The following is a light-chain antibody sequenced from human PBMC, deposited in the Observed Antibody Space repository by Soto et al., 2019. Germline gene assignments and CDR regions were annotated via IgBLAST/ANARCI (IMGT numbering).Light chain of an antibody. J-gene: IGKJ4*01. Sequence: EIVLTQSPSTLSLSPGERATLSCRASQSVSSYLSWYQQKPGQAPMLLLYDASNRATGIPARFSGSGSGTDFTLTISGLEPAHFAVYYCQQRSNWPPLTFGGGTKVEIK. CDR1: QSVSSY. V-gene: IGKV3-11*01. CDR2: DAS. CDR3: QQRSNWPPLT.